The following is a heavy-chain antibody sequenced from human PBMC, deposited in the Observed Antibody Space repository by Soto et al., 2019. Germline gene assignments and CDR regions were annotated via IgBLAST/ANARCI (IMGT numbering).Heavy chain of an antibody. D-gene: IGHD5-12*01. J-gene: IGHJ3*02. Sequence: PGGSLRLSCAASGFTFSSYAMSWVRQAPGKGLEWVSAISGSGGSTYYADSVKGRFTISRDNSKNTLYLQMNSLRAEDTAVYYCAKDIVREREYSGPGYAFDIWGQGTMVTVSS. CDR3: AKDIVREREYSGPGYAFDI. CDR2: ISGSGGST. V-gene: IGHV3-23*01. CDR1: GFTFSSYA.